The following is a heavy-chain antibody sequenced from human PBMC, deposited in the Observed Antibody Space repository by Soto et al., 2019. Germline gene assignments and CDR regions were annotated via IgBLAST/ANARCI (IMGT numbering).Heavy chain of an antibody. CDR1: GGSISSGGYS. CDR2: IYHSGST. D-gene: IGHD5-18*01. CDR3: ARARGYSYGPDY. V-gene: IGHV4-30-2*01. Sequence: KPSETLSLTCAVSGGSISSGGYSWSWIRQPPGKGLEWIGYIYHSGSTYYNPSLKSRVTISVDRSKNQFSLKLSSVTAADTAVYYCARARGYSYGPDYWGQGTLVTVSS. J-gene: IGHJ4*02.